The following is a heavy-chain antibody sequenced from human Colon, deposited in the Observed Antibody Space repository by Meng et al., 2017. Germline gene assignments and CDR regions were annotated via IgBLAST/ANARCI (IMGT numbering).Heavy chain of an antibody. D-gene: IGHD6-19*01. V-gene: IGHV4-4*02. J-gene: IGHJ5*02. CDR1: GGSITSSDW. CDR2: TYQNGRP. CDR3: AREVVVAGTRNWLDP. Sequence: GPVQGVGQWLVKPSGTLSLTSTASGGSITSSDWWSWVRQTPGKGLEWIGETYQNGRPNYNPSLKSRVTISVDKSKNQFSLNMTSVTAADTAVYYCAREVVVAGTRNWLDPWGQGILVTVSS.